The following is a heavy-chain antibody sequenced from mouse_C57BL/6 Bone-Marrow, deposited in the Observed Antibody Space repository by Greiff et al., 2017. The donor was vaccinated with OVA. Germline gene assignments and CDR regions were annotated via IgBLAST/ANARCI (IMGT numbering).Heavy chain of an antibody. V-gene: IGHV5-17*01. CDR1: GFTFSDYG. J-gene: IGHJ4*01. D-gene: IGHD2-4*01. CDR2: ISSGSSTI. Sequence: EVKLVESGGGLVKPGGSLKLSCAASGFTFSDYGMHWVRQAPEKGLEWVAYISSGSSTIYYADTVKGRFTISRDNAKNTLCLQMNSLRSEDTAMYYGARRGGLRRDGYYAMDYWGQGTSVTVSS. CDR3: ARRGGLRRDGYYAMDY.